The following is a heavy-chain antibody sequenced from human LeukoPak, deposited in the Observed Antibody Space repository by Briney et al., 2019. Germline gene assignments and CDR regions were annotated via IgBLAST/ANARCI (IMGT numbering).Heavy chain of an antibody. J-gene: IGHJ5*02. D-gene: IGHD3-3*01. CDR3: ARGTDFWFDP. Sequence: SETLSLTCTVSGGSISSYYWSRIRQPPGKGLEWIGYIYYSGSTNYNPSLKSRVTISVDTSKNQFSLKLSSVTAADTAVYYCARGTDFWFDPWGQGTLVTVSS. CDR2: IYYSGST. CDR1: GGSISSYY. V-gene: IGHV4-59*01.